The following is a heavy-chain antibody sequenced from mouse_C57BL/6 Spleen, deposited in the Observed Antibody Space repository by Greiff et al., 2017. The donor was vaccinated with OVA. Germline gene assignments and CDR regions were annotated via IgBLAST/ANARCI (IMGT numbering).Heavy chain of an antibody. D-gene: IGHD2-4*01. J-gene: IGHJ3*01. CDR3: ARGPYDYD. Sequence: EVNVVESGGGLVKPGGSLKLSCAASGFTFSSYAMSWVRQTPEKRLEWVATISDGGSYTYYPDNVKGRFTISRDNAKNNLYLQMSHLKSEDTAMYYCARGPYDYDWGQGTLVTVSA. V-gene: IGHV5-4*03. CDR1: GFTFSSYA. CDR2: ISDGGSYT.